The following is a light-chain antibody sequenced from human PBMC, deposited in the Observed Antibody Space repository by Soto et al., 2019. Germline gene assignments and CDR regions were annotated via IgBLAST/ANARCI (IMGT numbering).Light chain of an antibody. J-gene: IGKJ5*01. CDR2: DAS. CDR1: QSVSNW. Sequence: DIQMTQSPSTLSASVGDRVTITCRASQSVSNWLAWYQQKPGKAPKLLIYDASSLESGVPSRFSGSGSGTEFTLTISSLQPDDFATYYCQQHNSFSITFGQGTRLEIK. CDR3: QQHNSFSIT. V-gene: IGKV1-5*01.